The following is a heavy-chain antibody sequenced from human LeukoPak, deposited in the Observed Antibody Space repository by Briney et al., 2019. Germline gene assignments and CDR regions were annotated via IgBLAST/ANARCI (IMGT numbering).Heavy chain of an antibody. D-gene: IGHD2-2*01. J-gene: IGHJ1*01. CDR1: GFTFSDYY. Sequence: GGSLRLSCAASGFTFSDYYMSWIRQAPGKGLEWVSYISSSGSTIYYADSVKGRFTISRDNAKNSLYLQMNSLRAEDTAVYYCAREPYRGCSSTSCYSAEYFQHWGQGTLVTVSS. CDR3: AREPYRGCSSTSCYSAEYFQH. V-gene: IGHV3-11*04. CDR2: ISSSGSTI.